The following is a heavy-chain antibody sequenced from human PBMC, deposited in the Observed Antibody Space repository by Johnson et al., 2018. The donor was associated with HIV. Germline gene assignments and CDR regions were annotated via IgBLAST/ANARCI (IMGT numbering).Heavy chain of an antibody. V-gene: IGHV3-30*03. J-gene: IGHJ3*01. CDR2: ISYDGSNK. D-gene: IGHD3-22*01. Sequence: QVQLVESGGGVVQPGRSLRLSCIASGFTFSRCGMHWVRQAPGKGLEWVALISYDGSNKYYADSVKGRFTISRDNSKNTLYLQMNSLRAEDTALYYCARDTYYYDTSGYLTRPRAFDVWGQGTMVTVSS. CDR3: ARDTYYYDTSGYLTRPRAFDV. CDR1: GFTFSRCG.